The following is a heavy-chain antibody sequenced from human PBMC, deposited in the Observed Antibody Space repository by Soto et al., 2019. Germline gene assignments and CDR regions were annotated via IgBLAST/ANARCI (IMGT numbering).Heavy chain of an antibody. J-gene: IGHJ4*02. CDR1: GFTFSSYG. V-gene: IGHV3-23*01. CDR2: ITDNGGST. CDR3: AKERATTTAFDY. D-gene: IGHD4-17*01. Sequence: GGSLRLSCAASGFTFSSYGMHWVRQAPGKGLEWVAVITDNGGSTYYADSVKGRFTISRDNTKNTLFLQMNSLRAEDTAVYYCAKERATTTAFDYWGQGALVTVSS.